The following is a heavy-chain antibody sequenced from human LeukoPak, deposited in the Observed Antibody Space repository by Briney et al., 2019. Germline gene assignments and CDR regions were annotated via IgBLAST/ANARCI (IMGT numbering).Heavy chain of an antibody. CDR3: ARGVWEADLYYYYYMDV. CDR1: GGTFSSYA. D-gene: IGHD3-16*01. V-gene: IGHV7-4-1*02. CDR2: INTNTGNP. Sequence: GASVKVSCKASGGTFSSYAISWVRQAPGQGLEWMGWINTNTGNPTYAQGFTGRFVFSLDTSVSTAYLQISSLKAEDTAVYYCARGVWEADLYYYYYMDVWGKGTTVTVSS. J-gene: IGHJ6*03.